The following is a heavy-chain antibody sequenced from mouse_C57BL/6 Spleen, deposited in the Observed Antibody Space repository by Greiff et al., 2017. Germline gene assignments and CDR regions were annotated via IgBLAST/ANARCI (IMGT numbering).Heavy chain of an antibody. Sequence: QVQLQQPGAELVKPGASVKLFCKASGYTFTSYWMHWVKQRPGQGLEWIGMIHPNSGSTNYNEKFKGKATLTVDKSSSTAYMQLSSLTSEDSAVYYCARWGYDVGLAYWGQGTLVTVSA. J-gene: IGHJ3*01. CDR3: ARWGYDVGLAY. CDR1: GYTFTSYW. CDR2: IHPNSGST. V-gene: IGHV1-64*01. D-gene: IGHD2-2*01.